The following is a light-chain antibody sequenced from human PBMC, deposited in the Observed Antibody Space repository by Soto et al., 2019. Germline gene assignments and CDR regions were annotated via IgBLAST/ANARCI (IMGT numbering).Light chain of an antibody. V-gene: IGKV3-11*01. CDR2: DST. Sequence: VLTQSPLSLPVTPGEPAYISCRSSQFLSSYLAWYQQIPGQPPRLLTYDSTNGAAGIPARFSGSRSGTVFTLTISSVEPEDFAMYYCHQRNQFGQGTRVDIK. CDR3: HQRNQ. J-gene: IGKJ5*01. CDR1: QFLSSY.